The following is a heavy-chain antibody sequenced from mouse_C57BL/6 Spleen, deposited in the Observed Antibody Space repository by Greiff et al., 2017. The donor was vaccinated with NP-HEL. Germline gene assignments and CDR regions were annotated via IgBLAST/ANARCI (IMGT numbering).Heavy chain of an antibody. CDR1: GYSITSGYY. Sequence: EVQLQESGPGLVKPSQSLSLTCSVTGYSITSGYYWNWIRQFPGNKLEWMGYISYDGSNNYNPSLKNRISITRDTSKNQFFLKLNSVTTEDTATYYCARDRGIYYGYDDAYWGQGTLVTVSA. CDR2: ISYDGSN. V-gene: IGHV3-6*01. D-gene: IGHD2-2*01. CDR3: ARDRGIYYGYDDAY. J-gene: IGHJ3*01.